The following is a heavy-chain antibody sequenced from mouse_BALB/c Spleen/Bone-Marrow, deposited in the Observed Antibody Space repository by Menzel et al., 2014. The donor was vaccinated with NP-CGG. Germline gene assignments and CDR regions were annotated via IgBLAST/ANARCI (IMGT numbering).Heavy chain of an antibody. Sequence: DVMLVESGGDLVKPGGSLKLSCAASGFTFSSYGMSWGRQTPDKRLEWVATISSGGSNTYYPDSVKGRFTISRDNAKNTLYLQMSSLKSEDTAMYYCARHQRYYAMDYWGQGTSVTVS. V-gene: IGHV5-6*02. CDR1: GFTFSSYG. CDR2: ISSGGSNT. J-gene: IGHJ4*01. CDR3: ARHQRYYAMDY.